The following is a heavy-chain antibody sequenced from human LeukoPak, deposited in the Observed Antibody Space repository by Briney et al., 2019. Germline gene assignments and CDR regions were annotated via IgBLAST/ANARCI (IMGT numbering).Heavy chain of an antibody. V-gene: IGHV3-23*01. CDR2: ISGSGDST. CDR3: AKDFWWFGELSGPFDY. Sequence: PGGSLRLSCAASGFTFSNAWMNWVRQAPGKGLEWVSAISGSGDSTYYADSVKGRFTISRDNSKNTLYLQMNSLRAEDTAVYYCAKDFWWFGELSGPFDYWGQGTLVTVSS. J-gene: IGHJ4*02. D-gene: IGHD3-10*01. CDR1: GFTFSNAW.